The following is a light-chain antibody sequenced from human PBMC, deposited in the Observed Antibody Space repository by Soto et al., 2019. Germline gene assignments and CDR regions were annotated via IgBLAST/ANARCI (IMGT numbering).Light chain of an antibody. CDR1: SSDVGGYNY. CDR3: SSYSGSNNLV. CDR2: EIN. V-gene: IGLV2-8*01. Sequence: QSALTQPPSASGSPGQSVTISCTGTSSDVGGYNYVSWYQQHPGKAPKLMIYEINKRPSGVPDRFSGSKSGNTASLTVSGLQAEDEADYYCSSYSGSNNLVFGTGTKVTVL. J-gene: IGLJ1*01.